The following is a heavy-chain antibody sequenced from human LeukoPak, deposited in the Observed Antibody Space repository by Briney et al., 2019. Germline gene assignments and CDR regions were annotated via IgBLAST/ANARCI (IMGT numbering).Heavy chain of an antibody. Sequence: SETLSLTCTVFGDSVSSSNYYWAWFRQPPGKGLDWIGSLYYDGRTYYSPSLESRVTVSVDTSKNQFSLKLSSVTAADTAVYYCARGRSTMWYPHPNGQYFQHWGQGTLVTVSS. CDR1: GDSVSSSNYY. V-gene: IGHV4-39*01. CDR2: LYYDGRT. D-gene: IGHD2-15*01. J-gene: IGHJ1*01. CDR3: ARGRSTMWYPHPNGQYFQH.